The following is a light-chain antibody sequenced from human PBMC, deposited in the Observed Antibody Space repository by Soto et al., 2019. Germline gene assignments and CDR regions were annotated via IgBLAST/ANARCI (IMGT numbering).Light chain of an antibody. V-gene: IGKV1-5*01. CDR1: QNIRTW. J-gene: IGKJ2*01. CDR3: QQYKTYYT. CDR2: DAS. Sequence: DIQMTQSPSTLSASVGDRVTISCRASQNIRTWLAWYQQKPGKAPKLLIYDASTLESGVPSRFSGSGSGTVFTLTISSLQPDDFATYYCQQYKTYYTFGQGTKLEIK.